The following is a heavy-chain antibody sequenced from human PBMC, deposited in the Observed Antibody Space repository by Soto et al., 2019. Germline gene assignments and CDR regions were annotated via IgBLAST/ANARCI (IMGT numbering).Heavy chain of an antibody. V-gene: IGHV4-39*01. D-gene: IGHD4-17*01. CDR1: GGSISSSSYY. CDR2: IYYSGST. J-gene: IGHJ4*02. Sequence: PSETLSLTCTVSGGSISSSSYYWGWIRQPPGKGLEWIGSIYYSGSTYYNPSLKSRVTISVDTSKNQFSLKLSSVTAADTAVYYCARHHTTLTTTWYFDYWGQGTLVTVSS. CDR3: ARHHTTLTTTWYFDY.